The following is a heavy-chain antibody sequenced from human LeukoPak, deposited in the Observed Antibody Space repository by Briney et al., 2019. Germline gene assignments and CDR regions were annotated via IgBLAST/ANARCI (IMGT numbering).Heavy chain of an antibody. D-gene: IGHD1-20*01. Sequence: GGSLRLSCVASGFTFSTYAMTWVRQAPGKGLEWVSVISGSGRSGTNYADSVKGRFTISRDNSKNTLYLQRNSLRVEDTAIYYYAKAPGGGNWNWGQGTLVTVSS. CDR3: AKAPGGGNWN. CDR1: GFTFSTYA. V-gene: IGHV3-23*01. J-gene: IGHJ4*02. CDR2: ISGSGRSGT.